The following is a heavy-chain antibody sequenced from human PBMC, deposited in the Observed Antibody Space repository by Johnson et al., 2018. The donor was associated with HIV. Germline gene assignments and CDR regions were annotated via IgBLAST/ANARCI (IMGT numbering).Heavy chain of an antibody. CDR1: GFTFSDFR. Sequence: VQLVESGGGLVQPGGSLRLSCTASGFTFSDFRMSWVRQAPGKGLEWVSLIYSGGLTYYADSVMGRFTISRDNFKNTLYLQMNSLRAEDTAVYYCASLSSSGAFDIWGQWTMVTVSS. CDR3: ASLSSSGAFDI. D-gene: IGHD6-6*01. CDR2: IYSGGLT. J-gene: IGHJ3*02. V-gene: IGHV3-66*01.